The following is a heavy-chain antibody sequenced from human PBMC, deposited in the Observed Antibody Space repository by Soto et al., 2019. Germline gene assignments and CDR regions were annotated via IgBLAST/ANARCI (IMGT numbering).Heavy chain of an antibody. D-gene: IGHD1-26*01. V-gene: IGHV4-61*01. CDR3: AREIKFVPSTRWAHFDF. CDR1: GASVTNDLYF. CDR2: IFYSGNT. Sequence: PSETLSLTCNVSGASVTNDLYFWTWLRQSPGTGLEWLGSIFYSGNTNVNPSLEGRLTMSISTSKNLFSLQLTSVTAADAAVYFXAREIKFVPSTRWAHFDFWGQGALVTVSS. J-gene: IGHJ4*02.